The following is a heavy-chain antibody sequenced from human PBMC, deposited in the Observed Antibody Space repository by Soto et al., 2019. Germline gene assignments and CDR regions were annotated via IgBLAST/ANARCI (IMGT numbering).Heavy chain of an antibody. J-gene: IGHJ4*02. V-gene: IGHV3-23*01. CDR3: AKSVAGYSSSRSSFDY. Sequence: PWGSLGLACAACGFTFSIYAVAWVRQAPGKGLEWVSAISGSGGSTYYADSVKGRFTISRDNSKNTLYLQMNSLRAEDTAVYYCAKSVAGYSSSRSSFDYWGQGTLVTVSS. CDR1: GFTFSIYA. D-gene: IGHD6-13*01. CDR2: ISGSGGST.